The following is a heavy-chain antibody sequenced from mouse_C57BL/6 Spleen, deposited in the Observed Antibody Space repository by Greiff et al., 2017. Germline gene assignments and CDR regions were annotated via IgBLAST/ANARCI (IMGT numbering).Heavy chain of an antibody. Sequence: VQLQQPGAELVRPGASVTLSCKASGYTFTDYGMHWVKQKPVHGLEWIGAIDPETGGTTYNQKFKGKAILTADISSSTAYMELRSLTSEDYAVDYYKRDGSNYTYDFDYWGQGTTLTVAS. CDR2: IDPETGGT. V-gene: IGHV1-15*01. D-gene: IGHD1-1*01. CDR3: KRDGSNYTYDFDY. J-gene: IGHJ2*01. CDR1: GYTFTDYG.